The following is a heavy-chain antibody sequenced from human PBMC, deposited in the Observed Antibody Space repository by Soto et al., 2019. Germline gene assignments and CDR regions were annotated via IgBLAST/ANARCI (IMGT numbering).Heavy chain of an antibody. CDR2: IKQDGSEK. Sequence: EVQLVESGGGLVQPGGSLRLSCAASGFTFSSYWMSWVRQAPGKGLEWVPNIKQDGSEKYYVDSVKGRFTISRDNAKNSLYLQMNSLRAEDTAVYYCASVYEEADDYGDYAYFDYLGQGTLVTVSS. J-gene: IGHJ4*02. D-gene: IGHD4-17*01. CDR1: GFTFSSYW. CDR3: ASVYEEADDYGDYAYFDY. V-gene: IGHV3-7*01.